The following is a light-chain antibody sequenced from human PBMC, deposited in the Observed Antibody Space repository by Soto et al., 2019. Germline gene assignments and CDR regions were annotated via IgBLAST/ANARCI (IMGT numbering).Light chain of an antibody. Sequence: QSALTQPASVSGSPGQSITMSCTGSSSDIGTYNFVSWYQQHAGKAPRLILYEVSNRPSGVSSRFSGSKSGNSASLTISRLQPEDEAHYFCSSYAATSTLVFGGGTKLTVL. J-gene: IGLJ3*02. CDR3: SSYAATSTLV. V-gene: IGLV2-14*01. CDR1: SSDIGTYNF. CDR2: EVS.